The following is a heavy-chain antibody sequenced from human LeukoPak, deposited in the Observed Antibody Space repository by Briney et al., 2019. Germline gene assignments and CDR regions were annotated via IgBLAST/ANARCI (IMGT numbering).Heavy chain of an antibody. CDR3: ARAGGYDSGWYFDL. Sequence: SQTLYLTCAVSGGSISSGGYSWSWIRQPPGKGLEWIGYIYHSGSTYYNPSLKSRVTISVDGSKNQFSLKLSSVTAADTAVYYCARAGGYDSGWYFDLWGRGTLVTVSS. CDR2: IYHSGST. J-gene: IGHJ2*01. D-gene: IGHD5-12*01. V-gene: IGHV4-30-2*01. CDR1: GGSISSGGYS.